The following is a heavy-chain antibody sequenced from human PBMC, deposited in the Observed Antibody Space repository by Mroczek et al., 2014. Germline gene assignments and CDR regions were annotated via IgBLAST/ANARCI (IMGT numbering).Heavy chain of an antibody. Sequence: QVQLQESGAGLLKPSETLSLTCAVYGGSFSGYYWSWIRQPPGKGLEWIGEINHSGSTNYNPSLKSRVTISVDTSKNQFSLKLSSVTAADTAVYYCASYCSGGSCGGRAFDPWGQGTLVTVSS. CDR1: GGSFSGYY. CDR3: ASYCSGGSCGGRAFDP. CDR2: INHSGST. V-gene: IGHV4-34*01. J-gene: IGHJ5*02. D-gene: IGHD2-15*01.